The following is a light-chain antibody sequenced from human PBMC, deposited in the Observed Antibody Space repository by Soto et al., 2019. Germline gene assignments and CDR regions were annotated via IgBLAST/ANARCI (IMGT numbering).Light chain of an antibody. V-gene: IGLV2-14*01. J-gene: IGLJ1*01. CDR2: DVS. Sequence: QSALTQPASVSGSPGQSIAISCTGTSSDVGGYNYVSWYQQHPGKAPKLLVYDVSNRPSGVYNRFSGSKSGNTASLTISGLQAEDEADYYCSSYTSSSTYVLGTGTQLPVL. CDR1: SSDVGGYNY. CDR3: SSYTSSSTYV.